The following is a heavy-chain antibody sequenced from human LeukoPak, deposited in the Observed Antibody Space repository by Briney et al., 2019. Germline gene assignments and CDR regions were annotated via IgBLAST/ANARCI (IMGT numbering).Heavy chain of an antibody. CDR3: ARERIFSGYNYGMDV. Sequence: GGSLRLSCAASGFTFSDYYMSWIRQAPGKGLEWVSYISSSGSTIYYADSVKGRFTIFRDNAKNSLYLQMNSLRAEDTAVYYWARERIFSGYNYGMDVWGQGTTVTVSS. CDR2: ISSSGSTI. V-gene: IGHV3-11*01. D-gene: IGHD7-27*01. J-gene: IGHJ6*02. CDR1: GFTFSDYY.